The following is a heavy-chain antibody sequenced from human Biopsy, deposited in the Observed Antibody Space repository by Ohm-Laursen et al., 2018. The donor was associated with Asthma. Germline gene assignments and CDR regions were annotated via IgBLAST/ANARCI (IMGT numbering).Heavy chain of an antibody. CDR1: GGSFSSNY. CDR2: NHQRGYT. Sequence: TLSLTCTVYGGSFSSNYWSWIRQTPGKGLEWLGDNHQRGYTNYNPSLSSRLTLSVDTSKNQFSLRLASVTAADTAVYYCARGSSSRLSQWELLVSGGKRAHSYYGMDVWGQGTTVTVSS. V-gene: IGHV4-34*01. J-gene: IGHJ6*02. CDR3: ARGSSSRLSQWELLVSGGKRAHSYYGMDV. D-gene: IGHD1-26*01.